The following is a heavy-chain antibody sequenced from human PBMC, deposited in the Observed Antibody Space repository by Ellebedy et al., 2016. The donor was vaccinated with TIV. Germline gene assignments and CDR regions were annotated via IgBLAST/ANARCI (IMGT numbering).Heavy chain of an antibody. V-gene: IGHV1-46*01. Sequence: AASVQVSCKASGYTFTNYYMHWVRQAPGQGREGQGIIEPSGGTTTYAQKFQGRVTVTRDTSTSTVYMETRSLRSEDTAVYYCATVARTTPGTDYWGQGTLVTVSS. D-gene: IGHD1/OR15-1a*01. CDR1: GYTFTNYY. CDR3: ATVARTTPGTDY. J-gene: IGHJ4*02. CDR2: IEPSGGTT.